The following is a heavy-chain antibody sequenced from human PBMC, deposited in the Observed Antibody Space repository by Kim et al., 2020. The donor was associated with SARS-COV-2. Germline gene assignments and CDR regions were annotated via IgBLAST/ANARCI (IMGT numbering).Heavy chain of an antibody. Sequence: VKGRFTISRDNAKNSLYLQMNSLRAEDTAVYYCARDADSSSWYLLDAFDIWGQGTMVTVSS. CDR3: ARDADSSSWYLLDAFDI. J-gene: IGHJ3*02. D-gene: IGHD6-13*01. V-gene: IGHV3-11*06.